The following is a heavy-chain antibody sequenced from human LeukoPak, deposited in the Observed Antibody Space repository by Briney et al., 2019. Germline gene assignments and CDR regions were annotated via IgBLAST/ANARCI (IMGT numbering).Heavy chain of an antibody. J-gene: IGHJ6*03. CDR2: IYYSGST. V-gene: IGHV4-39*01. CDR3: ARRYWDDTNYYYYYYMDV. Sequence: SETLSLTCTVSGGSISSSSYYWGWIRQPPGKGLEWIGSIYYSGSTYYNPPLKSRVTISVDTSKNQFSLKLSSVTAADTAVYYCARRYWDDTNYYYYYYMDVWGKGTTVTVSS. D-gene: IGHD1-1*01. CDR1: GGSISSSSYY.